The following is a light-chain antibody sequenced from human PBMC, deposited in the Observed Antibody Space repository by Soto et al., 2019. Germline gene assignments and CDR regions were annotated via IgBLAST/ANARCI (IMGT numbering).Light chain of an antibody. CDR2: KAS. V-gene: IGKV1-5*03. Sequence: DIQMTQSPSTLSASVGDRVTITCRASQSVSIWLAWYQQKPGKAPKLLIHKASTLKNGVPSRFSGSESGTDFTLTISSLQPEDFATYYCHQYDIYPVTFGGGTKVDIK. CDR1: QSVSIW. J-gene: IGKJ4*01. CDR3: HQYDIYPVT.